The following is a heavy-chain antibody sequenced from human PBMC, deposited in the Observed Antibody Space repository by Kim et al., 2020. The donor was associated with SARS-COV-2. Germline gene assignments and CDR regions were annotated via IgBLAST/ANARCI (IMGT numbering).Heavy chain of an antibody. V-gene: IGHV4-30-2*01. Sequence: SETLSLTCAVSGVSITSDDYSWSWIRQPPGKGLEWIGYIYHSWRDFDNSSLNSRATISVDTSVDQFSLRLSSLTAAATAVYYCAVDRNYVHQDYSGKGT. CDR3: AVDRNYVHQDY. J-gene: IGHJ4*02. CDR1: GVSITSDDYS. D-gene: IGHD1-7*01. CDR2: IYHSWRD.